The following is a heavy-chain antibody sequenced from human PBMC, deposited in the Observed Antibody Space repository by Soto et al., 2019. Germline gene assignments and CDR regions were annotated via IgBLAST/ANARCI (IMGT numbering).Heavy chain of an antibody. CDR3: ARVGGAYCGGDCYPTGNDFDY. CDR1: GGTFSSYA. V-gene: IGHV1-69*13. Sequence: SVKVSCKASGGTFSSYAISWVRQAPGQGLEWMGGIIPIFGTANYAQKFQGRVTITADESTSTAYMELSSLRSEDTAVYYRARVGGAYCGGDCYPTGNDFDYWGQGTLVTVSS. J-gene: IGHJ4*02. D-gene: IGHD2-21*02. CDR2: IIPIFGTA.